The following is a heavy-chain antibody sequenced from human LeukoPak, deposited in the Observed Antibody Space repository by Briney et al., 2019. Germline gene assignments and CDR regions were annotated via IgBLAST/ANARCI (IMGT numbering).Heavy chain of an antibody. CDR1: GGSISSYY. D-gene: IGHD6-13*01. CDR3: AREVAAAGTWVLDY. J-gene: IGHJ4*02. Sequence: SETLSLTCTDSGGSISSYYWSWIRQPAGKGLEWIGRIYTSGSTNYNPSLKSRVTMSVDTSKNQFSLKLSSVTAADTAVYYCAREVAAAGTWVLDYWGQGTLVTVSS. CDR2: IYTSGST. V-gene: IGHV4-4*07.